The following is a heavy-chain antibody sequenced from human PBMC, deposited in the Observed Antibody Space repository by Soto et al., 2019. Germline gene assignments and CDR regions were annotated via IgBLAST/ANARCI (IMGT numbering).Heavy chain of an antibody. CDR3: ARDNPTEDAFDI. CDR2: IYSGGST. V-gene: IGHV3-53*01. J-gene: IGHJ3*02. Sequence: GGSLRLSCAACGFTVSSNYMSWVRQAPGKGLEWVSVIYSGGSTYYADSVKGRSTISRDNSKNTLYLQMNSLRAEDTAVYYCARDNPTEDAFDIWGQGTMVTVSS. CDR1: GFTVSSNY.